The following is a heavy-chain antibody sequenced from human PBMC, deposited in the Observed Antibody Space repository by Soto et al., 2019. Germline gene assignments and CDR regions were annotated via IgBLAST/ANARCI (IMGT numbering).Heavy chain of an antibody. CDR1: GYTFTSYG. J-gene: IGHJ5*02. CDR2: ISAYNGNT. V-gene: IGHV1-18*01. D-gene: IGHD3-10*01. Sequence: QVQLVQSGAEVKKPGASVKVSCKASGYTFTSYGISWVRQAPGQGLEWMGWISAYNGNTNYAQKLPGRVTMTTDTSTSPAYMELRSLRSDDTAVYYCARIGLLWFGELSSDHWFAPWGQGTLVTVSS. CDR3: ARIGLLWFGELSSDHWFAP.